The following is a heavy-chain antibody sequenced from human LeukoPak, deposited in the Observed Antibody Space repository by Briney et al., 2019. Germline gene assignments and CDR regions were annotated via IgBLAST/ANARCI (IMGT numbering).Heavy chain of an antibody. Sequence: ASVKVSCKASGYTFTSYDINWVRQATGQGLEWMGWMNPNSGNTGYAQKFQGRVTMTRNTSISTAYMELSSLRSEDTAVYYCARVPGQSPYYYMDVWGKGTTVTVSS. CDR3: ARVPGQSPYYYMDV. CDR2: MNPNSGNT. CDR1: GYTFTSYD. J-gene: IGHJ6*03. V-gene: IGHV1-8*01.